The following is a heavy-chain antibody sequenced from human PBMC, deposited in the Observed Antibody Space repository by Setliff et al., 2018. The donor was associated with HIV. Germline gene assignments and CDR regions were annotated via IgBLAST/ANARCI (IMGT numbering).Heavy chain of an antibody. CDR3: ARDPSQYLDFLFDPQPFNV. D-gene: IGHD3-9*01. CDR1: SGYMSGHF. Sequence: SETLSLTCTVSSGYMSGHFWTWVRQTPGEGLEWIGNIYLGETTNYNPSLKSRATISLDTSKRQFSLHLTSVTAADAAIYYCARDPSQYLDFLFDPQPFNVWGHGTMVTVSS. V-gene: IGHV4-59*11. J-gene: IGHJ3*01. CDR2: IYLGETT.